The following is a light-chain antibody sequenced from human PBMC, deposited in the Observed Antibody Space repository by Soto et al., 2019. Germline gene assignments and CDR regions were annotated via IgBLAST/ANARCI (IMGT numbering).Light chain of an antibody. J-gene: IGLJ1*01. CDR1: SSDVGGYNY. Sequence: QSVLTQPPSASGSPGQSVTISCTGTSSDVGGYNYVSWYQHHPGNAPKLMIYEVNKRTSGVPDRFSGSKSGNKASLTVSGLQAEDEADYYCSSYAGSNTPYVFGTGTTVTVL. CDR2: EVN. CDR3: SSYAGSNTPYV. V-gene: IGLV2-8*01.